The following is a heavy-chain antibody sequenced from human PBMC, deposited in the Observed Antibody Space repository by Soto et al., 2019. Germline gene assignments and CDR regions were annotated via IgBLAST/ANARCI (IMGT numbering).Heavy chain of an antibody. CDR1: GFSFTNYY. CDR3: AREGMFHYETADYYPSNYGLDV. V-gene: IGHV1-2*02. D-gene: IGHD3-9*01. J-gene: IGHJ6*02. Sequence: QELLMQSGADMKKPGASVKVSCKSSGFSFTNYYLHWVRQAPGQGPEWMGWIFPKSGGTRSAQRFRDRLTLTTDTSITTAYLELTSLSPDDTAIYFCAREGMFHYETADYYPSNYGLDVWGQGTTVTVSS. CDR2: IFPKSGGT.